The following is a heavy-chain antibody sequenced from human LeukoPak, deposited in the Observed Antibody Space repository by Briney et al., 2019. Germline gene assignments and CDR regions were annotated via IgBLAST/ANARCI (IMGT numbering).Heavy chain of an antibody. D-gene: IGHD4-17*01. CDR1: GFTFSSYA. V-gene: IGHV3-23*01. CDR2: ISDRSDKT. J-gene: IGHJ3*02. CDR3: AKPSYGDPLDAFDI. Sequence: QAGGSLRLSCAASGFTFSSYAMNWVRQAPGKGLEWVSTISDRSDKTYYADSVRGRFTISRDNSKNTLFLQMNSPRAEDTAVYYCAKPSYGDPLDAFDIWGQGTMVTVSS.